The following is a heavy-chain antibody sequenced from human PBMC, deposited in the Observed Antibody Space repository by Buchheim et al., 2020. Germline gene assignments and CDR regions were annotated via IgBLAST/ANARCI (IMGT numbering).Heavy chain of an antibody. J-gene: IGHJ4*02. CDR3: ARPLYCSGGSCWNYFDY. Sequence: QVYLVQSGAEVKKPGASVKVFCKTSGYTFTNFYLHWVRQAPGQGLEWMGLINPSGGTTSYAQKFQGRVTVTRDTSTSTVYMELSSLRSEDTAVYYCARPLYCSGGSCWNYFDYWGQGTL. CDR2: INPSGGTT. V-gene: IGHV1-46*01. D-gene: IGHD2-15*01. CDR1: GYTFTNFY.